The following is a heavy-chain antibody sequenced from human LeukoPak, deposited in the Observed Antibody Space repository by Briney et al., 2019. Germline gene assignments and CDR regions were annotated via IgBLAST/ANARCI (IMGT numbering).Heavy chain of an antibody. J-gene: IGHJ6*02. CDR3: AKGESGWYGYYYYGMDV. CDR2: MNSGGST. D-gene: IGHD6-19*01. V-gene: IGHV3-53*01. CDR1: GFIVSSDF. Sequence: GGSLRLSCAASGFIVSSDFMNWVRQAPGKGLEWVSAMNSGGSTSYADSVKGRFTISRDNSKNTLYLQMNSLRAEDTAVYYCAKGESGWYGYYYYGMDVWGQGTTVTVSS.